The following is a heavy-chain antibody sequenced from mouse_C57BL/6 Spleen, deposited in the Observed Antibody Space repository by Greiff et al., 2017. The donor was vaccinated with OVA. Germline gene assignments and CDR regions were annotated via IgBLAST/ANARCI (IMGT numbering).Heavy chain of an antibody. CDR3: AESTMITRWGFDY. J-gene: IGHJ2*01. V-gene: IGHV1-82*01. D-gene: IGHD2-4*01. CDR2: IYPGDGDT. CDR1: GYAFSSSW. Sequence: QVQLKQSGPELVKPGASVKISCKASGYAFSSSWMNWVKQRPGKGLEWIGRIYPGDGDTNYNGKFKGKATLTADKSSSTAYMQLSSLTSEDSAVYFGAESTMITRWGFDYWGQGTTLTGSS.